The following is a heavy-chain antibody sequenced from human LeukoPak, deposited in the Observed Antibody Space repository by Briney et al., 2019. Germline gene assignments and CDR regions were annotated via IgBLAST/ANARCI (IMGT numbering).Heavy chain of an antibody. Sequence: GGSLRLSCAASGFTFSSYDMHWVRQAPGKGLEGVSAISGSGGSTYYADCVKGGSTISRDNSKNTLYLQMNSLRAEDTAVYYCAKFGLAGSGRYHDAFDIWGQGTMVTVSS. CDR1: GFTFSSYD. D-gene: IGHD3-10*01. V-gene: IGHV3-23*01. J-gene: IGHJ3*02. CDR2: ISGSGGST. CDR3: AKFGLAGSGRYHDAFDI.